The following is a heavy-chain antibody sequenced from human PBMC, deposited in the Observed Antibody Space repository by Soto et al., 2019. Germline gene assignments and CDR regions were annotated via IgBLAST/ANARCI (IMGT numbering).Heavy chain of an antibody. CDR3: AKHIPSNKNQRLWADAFHI. CDR2: VTGRASST. Sequence: EVRLLESGGGLVQPGGSLRLSCAASGFTFPNYAMSWVRQAPGKGLEWVSVVTGRASSTYYADSVEGRFTISRDNSRKTFLRQMTSLGAEDTAVYYCAKHIPSNKNQRLWADAFHIWGRGTNLTVSS. J-gene: IGHJ3*02. CDR1: GFTFPNYA. D-gene: IGHD2-2*01. V-gene: IGHV3-23*01.